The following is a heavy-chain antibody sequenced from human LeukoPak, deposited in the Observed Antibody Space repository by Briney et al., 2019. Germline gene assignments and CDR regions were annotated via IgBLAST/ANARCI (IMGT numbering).Heavy chain of an antibody. V-gene: IGHV1-2*02. CDR3: ARQYYDFWSGYSNNWFDP. Sequence: ASVKVSCKASGYTFTGYYMHWVRQAPGQGLEWMGWINPNSGGTNYAQKLQGRVTMTTDTSTSTAYMELRSLRSDDTAVYYCARQYYDFWSGYSNNWFDPWGQGTLVTVSS. J-gene: IGHJ5*02. D-gene: IGHD3-3*01. CDR2: INPNSGGT. CDR1: GYTFTGYY.